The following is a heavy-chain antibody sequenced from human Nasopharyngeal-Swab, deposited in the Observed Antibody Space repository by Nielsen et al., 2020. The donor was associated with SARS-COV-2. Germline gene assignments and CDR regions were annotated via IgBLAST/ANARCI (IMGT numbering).Heavy chain of an antibody. D-gene: IGHD3-3*01. CDR3: ARAEPYDFWSGYMPFYGMDV. J-gene: IGHJ6*02. V-gene: IGHV3-53*01. Sequence: WIRQPPGKGLEWVSVIYSGGSTYYADSVKGRFTISRNNSKNTLYLQMNSLRAEDTAVYYCARAEPYDFWSGYMPFYGMDVWGQGTTVTVSS. CDR2: IYSGGST.